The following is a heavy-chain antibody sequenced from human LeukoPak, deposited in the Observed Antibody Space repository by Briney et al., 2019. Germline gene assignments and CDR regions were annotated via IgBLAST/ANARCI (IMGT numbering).Heavy chain of an antibody. J-gene: IGHJ4*02. CDR2: IWSDGSKK. CDR3: ARSIPYGTTWYGRSDY. Sequence: GGSLRLSCTASGFTFSSCGMHWVRQAPGQGLEWVAVIWSDGSKKYHADSVKGRFTISRDNTKNMLYLQMNSLRAEDTAIYYCARSIPYGTTWYGRSDYWGQGTLVTVSS. CDR1: GFTFSSCG. V-gene: IGHV3-33*01. D-gene: IGHD6-13*01.